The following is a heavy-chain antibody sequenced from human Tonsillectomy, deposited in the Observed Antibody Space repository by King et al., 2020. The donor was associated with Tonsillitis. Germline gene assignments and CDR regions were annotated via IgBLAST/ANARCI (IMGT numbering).Heavy chain of an antibody. Sequence: VQLVESGGGVVQPGRSLRLSCAASGFTFSSYAMHWVRQAPGKGLEGVAVISYDGSNKYYADSVKGRFTISRDNSKNTLYLKMNSLRAEDTAVYYCARDLRSDLYGMDVWGQGTTVTVSS. D-gene: IGHD3-3*01. CDR2: ISYDGSNK. V-gene: IGHV3-30-3*01. J-gene: IGHJ6*02. CDR3: ARDLRSDLYGMDV. CDR1: GFTFSSYA.